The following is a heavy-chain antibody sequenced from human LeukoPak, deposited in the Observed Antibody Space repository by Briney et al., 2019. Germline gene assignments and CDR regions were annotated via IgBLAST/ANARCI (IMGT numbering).Heavy chain of an antibody. CDR3: ATYYCSTTSCYPYFFDY. J-gene: IGHJ4*02. D-gene: IGHD2-2*01. V-gene: IGHV1-18*01. Sequence: ASVKVSCKASGYPFTRYGISWVRQAPGQGLEWMGWINPDNGNTKYAQKFQGRVTMTTDTSTSTAHMELRSLGSDDTAVYYCATYYCSTTSCYPYFFDYWGQGTLVTVSS. CDR1: GYPFTRYG. CDR2: INPDNGNT.